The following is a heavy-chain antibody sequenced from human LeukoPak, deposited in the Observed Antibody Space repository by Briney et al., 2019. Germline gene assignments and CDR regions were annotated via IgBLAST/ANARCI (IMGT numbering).Heavy chain of an antibody. CDR1: GFSVSSNY. D-gene: IGHD3-10*01. Sequence: GGSLRLSCAASGFSVSSNYMTWVRQAPGKGLEWVSVIYSAGHTYYADSVNGRFTISRDNSKNTLYFQMNSLTDEDTAVDYCARGVGERYFDYWGQGTLVTVSS. CDR2: IYSAGHT. J-gene: IGHJ4*02. V-gene: IGHV3-66*01. CDR3: ARGVGERYFDY.